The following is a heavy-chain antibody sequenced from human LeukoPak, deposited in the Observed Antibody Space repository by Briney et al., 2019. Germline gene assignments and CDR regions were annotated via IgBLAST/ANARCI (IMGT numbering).Heavy chain of an antibody. CDR1: GFTFSSYA. CDR3: AKDRPNIVVVVAASFAN. CDR2: ISGSGGTT. Sequence: GGSLRLSCAASGFTFSSYAMSWVRQAPGKGLEWVSAISGSGGTTYYADSVKGRFTISRDNSKNTLFLQMNSLRAEDTAVYYCAKDRPNIVVVVAASFANWGQGTLVTVSS. D-gene: IGHD2-15*01. J-gene: IGHJ4*02. V-gene: IGHV3-23*01.